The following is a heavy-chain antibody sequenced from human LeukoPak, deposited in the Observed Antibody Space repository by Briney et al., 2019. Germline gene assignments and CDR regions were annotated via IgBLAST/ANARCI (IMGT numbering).Heavy chain of an antibody. CDR2: INPKNGGT. J-gene: IGHJ6*03. CDR3: ARVFHPYYYDSRGYKVVSDYYYYYMDV. V-gene: IGHV1-2*02. Sequence: EASVKVSCKASGYTFTGNYIHWVRQAPGQGLEWMGWINPKNGGTIYAPKFQGRVTMTRDTSISTAYMEVSRLRSEDTAVYFCARVFHPYYYDSRGYKVVSDYYYYYMDVWGKGTTVTVSS. CDR1: GYTFTGNY. D-gene: IGHD3-22*01.